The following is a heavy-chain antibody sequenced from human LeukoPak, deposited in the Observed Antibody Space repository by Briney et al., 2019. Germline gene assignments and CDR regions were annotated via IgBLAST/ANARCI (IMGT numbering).Heavy chain of an antibody. J-gene: IGHJ4*02. D-gene: IGHD3-22*01. CDR2: INADSSTI. CDR1: GFTFSTYN. Sequence: PGGSLRLSCAASGFTFSTYNMNWVRRAPGKGLDWISYINADSSTIQYADSVRGRFTTSRDNAKNSLYLQMNSLRAEDTAVYYCVRDNSRGQSLGVIYWGQGSLVTVSS. CDR3: VRDNSRGQSLGVIY. V-gene: IGHV3-48*01.